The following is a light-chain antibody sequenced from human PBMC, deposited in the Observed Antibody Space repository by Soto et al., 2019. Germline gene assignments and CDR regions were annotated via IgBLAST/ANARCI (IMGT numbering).Light chain of an antibody. CDR2: AAS. J-gene: IGKJ2*01. V-gene: IGKV1-39*01. CDR3: QQSYNTPYT. CDR1: QTIRVD. Sequence: DIQVTQSPSSLSASVGDSVTITCRASQTIRVDLNWYQQKPGKAPSLLIYAASTLRSGVPSRFSGGGSGTDFTLNISSLQPEDFATYYCQQSYNTPYTFGQGTKVDLK.